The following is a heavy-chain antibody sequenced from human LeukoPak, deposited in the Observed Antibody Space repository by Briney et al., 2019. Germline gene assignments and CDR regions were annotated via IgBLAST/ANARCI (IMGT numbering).Heavy chain of an antibody. CDR3: ARMYSSSWYNPTYFDY. V-gene: IGHV3-21*01. D-gene: IGHD6-13*01. CDR1: GFTFSSYS. J-gene: IGHJ4*02. Sequence: GGSLRLSCAASGFTFSSYSMNWVRQAPGKGLEWVSSVSSSSSYIYYADSVKGRFTISRDNAKNSLYLQMNSLRAEDTAVYYCARMYSSSWYNPTYFDYWGQGTLVTVS. CDR2: VSSSSSYI.